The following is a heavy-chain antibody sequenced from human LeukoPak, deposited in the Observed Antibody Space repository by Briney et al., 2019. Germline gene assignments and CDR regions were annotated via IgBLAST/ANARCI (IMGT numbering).Heavy chain of an antibody. V-gene: IGHV4-59*08. D-gene: IGHD1-14*01. J-gene: IGHJ6*03. CDR1: GGSISSYY. Sequence: SETLSLTCTVSGGSISSYYWSWIRQPPGKGLEWIGYIYYSGSTNYNPSLKSRVTISVDTSKNQFSLKLSSVTAADTAVYYCARHGLSEYYYMDVWGEGTTVTVSS. CDR2: IYYSGST. CDR3: ARHGLSEYYYMDV.